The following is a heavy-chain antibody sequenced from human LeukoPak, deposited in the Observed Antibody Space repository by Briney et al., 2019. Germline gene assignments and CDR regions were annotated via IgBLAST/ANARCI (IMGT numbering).Heavy chain of an antibody. D-gene: IGHD4-23*01. V-gene: IGHV3-33*06. CDR3: AKDRPAYGGNFNPFDY. CDR1: GFTFSSYG. CDR2: IWYDGSNK. Sequence: GGSLRLSCAASGFTFSSYGMHWVRQAPGKGLEWVAVIWYDGSNKYYADSVKGRFTISRDNSKNTLYLQMNSLRAEDTAVYYCAKDRPAYGGNFNPFDYWGQGTLVTVSS. J-gene: IGHJ4*02.